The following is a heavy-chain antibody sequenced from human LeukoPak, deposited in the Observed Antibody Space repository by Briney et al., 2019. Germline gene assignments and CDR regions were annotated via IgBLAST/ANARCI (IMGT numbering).Heavy chain of an antibody. J-gene: IGHJ4*02. CDR1: GFTFSDYS. Sequence: GGSLRLSCAASGFTFSDYSMNWVRQAPGKGLEWVSYIGANSAIYYADSVKGRFTISRDNAKNSLSLQMNSLRDDDTAVYYCAREGRGVVATFDSWGQGTLVTVSS. V-gene: IGHV3-48*02. CDR2: IGANSAI. CDR3: AREGRGVVATFDS. D-gene: IGHD5-12*01.